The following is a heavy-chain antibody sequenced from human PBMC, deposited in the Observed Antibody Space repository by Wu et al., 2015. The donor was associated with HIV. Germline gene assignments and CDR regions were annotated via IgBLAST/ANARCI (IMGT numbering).Heavy chain of an antibody. Sequence: QVQLLQSGAEVKKPGSSVKVSCKASGETFGTYAVSWVRQAPGQGLEWMGGFSPFFGTTHYAQKFQGRVNFSADISTSTAYMEMSSLMSEDTAFYYCARVKLSGESYFYYMDVWGKGTTVIVSS. CDR2: FSPFFGTT. J-gene: IGHJ6*03. D-gene: IGHD3-10*01. CDR1: GETFGTYA. CDR3: ARVKLSGESYFYYMDV. V-gene: IGHV1-69*14.